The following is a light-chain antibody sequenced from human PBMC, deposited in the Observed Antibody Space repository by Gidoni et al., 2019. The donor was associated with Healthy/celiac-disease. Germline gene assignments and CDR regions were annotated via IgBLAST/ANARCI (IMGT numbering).Light chain of an antibody. V-gene: IGKV1-39*01. CDR1: QSISSY. J-gene: IGKJ4*01. CDR3: QQSYSTPHT. CDR2: AAS. Sequence: DIQMTQSPSSLSASVGDRVTITCRASQSISSYLNWYQQKPGKAPKLLIYAASSLQSGVPSRFSGSGSGTDFTLTISSLQPEDFATYYCQQSYSTPHTFXGXTKVGIK.